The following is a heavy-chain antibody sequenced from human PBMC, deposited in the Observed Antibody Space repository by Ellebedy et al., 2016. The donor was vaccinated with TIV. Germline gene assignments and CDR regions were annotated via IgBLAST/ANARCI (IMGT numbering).Heavy chain of an antibody. Sequence: MPSETLSLTCAVYGGSFSGYYWSWIRQPPGKGLEWIGEINHSGSTNYYPSLKSRVTVSVDTSNNQFSLKLSSVTTADTAVYYCVTGYVASGSIYLEYFQFWGEGTLVAVSS. V-gene: IGHV4-34*01. CDR2: INHSGST. J-gene: IGHJ1*01. CDR1: GGSFSGYY. D-gene: IGHD3-10*01. CDR3: VTGYVASGSIYLEYFQF.